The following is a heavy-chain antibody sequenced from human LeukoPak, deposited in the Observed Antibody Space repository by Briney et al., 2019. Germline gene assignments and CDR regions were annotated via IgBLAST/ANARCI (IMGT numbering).Heavy chain of an antibody. D-gene: IGHD2-2*01. CDR3: ARGPPVVPAARGSAMDY. J-gene: IGHJ4*02. V-gene: IGHV3-7*01. CDR2: IKQDGSEK. CDR1: GFTFSSYW. Sequence: PGGSLRLACAASGFTFSSYWMSWVRQAPGKGLEWVANIKQDGSEKYYLDSVKGRFTISRDNAKNSLYLQMNSLRAEDTAVYYCARGPPVVPAARGSAMDYWGQGTLVTVSS.